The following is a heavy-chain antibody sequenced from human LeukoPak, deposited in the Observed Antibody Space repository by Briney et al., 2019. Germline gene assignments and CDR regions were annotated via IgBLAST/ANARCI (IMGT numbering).Heavy chain of an antibody. V-gene: IGHV4-34*01. Sequence: SETLSLTCAVYGGSFSGFYWSWIRPPPGKGQEWIGEINHSGSTNYNPSLKSRVTISVDTSKNQFSLKLSSVTAADTAVYYCARQVGDGDILTGYYKTTYYYYYMDVWGKGTTVTISS. CDR2: INHSGST. CDR1: GGSFSGFY. CDR3: ARQVGDGDILTGYYKTTYYYYYMDV. J-gene: IGHJ6*03. D-gene: IGHD3-9*01.